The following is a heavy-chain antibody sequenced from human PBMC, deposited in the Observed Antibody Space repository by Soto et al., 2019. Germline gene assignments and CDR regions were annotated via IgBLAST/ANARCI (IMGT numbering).Heavy chain of an antibody. CDR3: AKRGGLRFLEWLSPEYYYYGMDV. CDR1: GFTFSSYA. V-gene: IGHV3-23*01. J-gene: IGHJ6*02. D-gene: IGHD3-3*01. CDR2: ISGSGGST. Sequence: EVQLLESGGGLVQPGGALRLSCAASGFTFSSYAMSWVRQAPGKGLEWVSAISGSGGSTYYADSVKGRFTISRDNSKNTLYLQMNSLRAEDTAVYYCAKRGGLRFLEWLSPEYYYYGMDVWGQGTTVTVSS.